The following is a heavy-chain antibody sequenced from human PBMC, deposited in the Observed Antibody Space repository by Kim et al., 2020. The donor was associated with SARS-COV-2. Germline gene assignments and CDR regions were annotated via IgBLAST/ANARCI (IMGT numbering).Heavy chain of an antibody. CDR3: TRRPLGYSYGWGYYYDYGMDV. D-gene: IGHD5-18*01. V-gene: IGHV3-49*04. Sequence: GGSLRLSCTASGFTFGDYAMSWVRQAPGKGLEWVGFIRSKAYGGTTEYAASVKGRFTISRDDSTSIAYLQMNSLKTEDTAVYYCTRRPLGYSYGWGYYYDYGMDVWGQGTTVTVSS. CDR2: IRSKAYGGTT. CDR1: GFTFGDYA. J-gene: IGHJ6*02.